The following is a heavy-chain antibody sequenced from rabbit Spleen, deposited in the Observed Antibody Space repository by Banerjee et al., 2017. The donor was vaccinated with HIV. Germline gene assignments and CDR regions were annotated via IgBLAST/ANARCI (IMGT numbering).Heavy chain of an antibody. V-gene: IGHV1S45*01. CDR3: ARDGGGSSGYYFKL. D-gene: IGHD1-1*01. CDR1: GFTFSSYW. Sequence: QEQLVESGGGLVKPGASLTLTCKASGFTFSSYWMSWVRQAPGKGLEWIACIDGGWSGSNQYASWAKGRFTISKTSSTTVTLQMTSLTAADTTTYFCARDGGGSSGYYFKLWGPGTLVTVS. J-gene: IGHJ4*01. CDR2: IDGGWSGSN.